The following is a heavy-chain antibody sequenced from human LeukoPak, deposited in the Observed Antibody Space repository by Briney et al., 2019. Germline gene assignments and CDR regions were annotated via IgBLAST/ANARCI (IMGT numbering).Heavy chain of an antibody. CDR2: INPNIGDT. Sequence: ASVKVSCKASGYTFTGYYMHWVRQAPGQGLEWLGWINPNIGDTNYAQKFQGRVTLARDTSIRTAYMDLSRLTSDDTAVYYCARGNSYGPYFDYWGQGTLVTDSS. V-gene: IGHV1-2*02. J-gene: IGHJ4*02. D-gene: IGHD5-18*01. CDR1: GYTFTGYY. CDR3: ARGNSYGPYFDY.